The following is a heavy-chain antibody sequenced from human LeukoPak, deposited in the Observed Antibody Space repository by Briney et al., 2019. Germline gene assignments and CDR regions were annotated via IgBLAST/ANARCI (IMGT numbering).Heavy chain of an antibody. Sequence: ASVKVSCKASGYTFTSYYMHWVRQAPGKGLEWMGGFDPEDGETIYAQKFQGRVTMTEDTSTDTAYMELSSLRSEDTAVYYCATGVSVWELLDYWGQGTLVTVSS. CDR2: FDPEDGET. D-gene: IGHD1-26*01. CDR3: ATGVSVWELLDY. CDR1: GYTFTSYY. J-gene: IGHJ4*02. V-gene: IGHV1-24*01.